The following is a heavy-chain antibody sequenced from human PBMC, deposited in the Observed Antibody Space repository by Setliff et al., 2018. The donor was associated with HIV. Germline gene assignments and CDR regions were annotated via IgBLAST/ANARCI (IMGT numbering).Heavy chain of an antibody. V-gene: IGHV4-59*01. J-gene: IGHJ4*02. Sequence: SETLSLTCSVPSGSISVYYWSWVRQPPGRGLEWIGYVPYSGGTSYNPTLDSRVTMSIDTARDQFSLKLSSVTAADTAVYYCARARGRAQLSYYFDSWGQGRLVTVSS. CDR3: ARARGRAQLSYYFDS. D-gene: IGHD4-4*01. CDR2: VPYSGGT. CDR1: SGSISVYY.